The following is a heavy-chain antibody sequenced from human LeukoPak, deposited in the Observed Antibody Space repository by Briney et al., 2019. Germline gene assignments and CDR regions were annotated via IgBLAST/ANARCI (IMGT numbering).Heavy chain of an antibody. CDR3: ARVSDSGWYFAGWFDP. Sequence: PSETLSLTCTVSGGSISGYYWSWIRQPPGTGLEWIGYIYYSGSTDYNPSLESRVTISVDTSKNQFSLRLNSVTAADTAVYYCARVSDSGWYFAGWFDPWGQGTLVTASS. V-gene: IGHV4-59*08. D-gene: IGHD6-13*01. CDR2: IYYSGST. J-gene: IGHJ5*02. CDR1: GGSISGYY.